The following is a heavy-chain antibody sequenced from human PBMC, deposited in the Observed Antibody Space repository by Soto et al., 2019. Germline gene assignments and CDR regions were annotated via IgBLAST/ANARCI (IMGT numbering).Heavy chain of an antibody. J-gene: IGHJ5*02. CDR1: GYSFTSYG. V-gene: IGHV1-18*01. CDR3: ARVGPMVYDTNWFDP. Sequence: GASVKVSCKASGYSFTSYGISWVRQAPGQGLEWMGWVSGYNFNTNYVQKLQGRVTMTTDTSTSTAYMELRSLRSDDTAVYYCARVGPMVYDTNWFDPWGQGTLVTSPQ. CDR2: VSGYNFNT. D-gene: IGHD2-8*01.